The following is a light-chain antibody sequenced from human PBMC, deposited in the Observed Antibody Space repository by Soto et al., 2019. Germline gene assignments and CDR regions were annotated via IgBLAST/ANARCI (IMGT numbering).Light chain of an antibody. CDR1: SSNIGSNN. CDR2: RNN. V-gene: IGLV1-44*01. J-gene: IGLJ2*01. CDR3: ATWDDSLNGVV. Sequence: QSVLTQPPSASGTPGQRVTISCSGSSSNIGSNNVNWYQQLPGTAPKLLIYRNNQRPSWVPDRFSGSKSGTSASLAISGLQSEDDADYYCATWDDSLNGVVFGGGTKLTVL.